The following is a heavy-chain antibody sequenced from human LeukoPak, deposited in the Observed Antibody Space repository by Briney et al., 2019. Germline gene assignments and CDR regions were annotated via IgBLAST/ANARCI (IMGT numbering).Heavy chain of an antibody. CDR3: ARDRDDDYGLGSYPTGYMDV. Sequence: ASVKVSCKASGYTFTRHYMHWVRQAPGQGLEWMGIINPSGGSTSYAQKFQGRVTMTRDKSTSTVYMEMSSLRSEDTAVYYCARDRDDDYGLGSYPTGYMDVCGKGTTVTVSS. V-gene: IGHV1-46*01. D-gene: IGHD3-16*02. J-gene: IGHJ6*03. CDR2: INPSGGST. CDR1: GYTFTRHY.